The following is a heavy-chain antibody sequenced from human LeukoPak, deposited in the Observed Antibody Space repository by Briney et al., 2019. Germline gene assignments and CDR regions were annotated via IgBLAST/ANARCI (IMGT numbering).Heavy chain of an antibody. D-gene: IGHD2-15*01. Sequence: SVKVSCKASGGTFSSYAISWVRQAPGQGLEWMGGIIPIFGTANYAQKFQGRVTITADESTSTAYMELSSLRSEDTAVCYCARYATAATTPRYGMDVWGQGTTVTVSS. CDR2: IIPIFGTA. CDR3: ARYATAATTPRYGMDV. V-gene: IGHV1-69*13. J-gene: IGHJ6*02. CDR1: GGTFSSYA.